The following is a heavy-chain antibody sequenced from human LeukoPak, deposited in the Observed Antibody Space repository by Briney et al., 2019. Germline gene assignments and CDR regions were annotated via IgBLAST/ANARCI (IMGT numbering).Heavy chain of an antibody. Sequence: GGPLRLPCAASGFTFSSYAMSWVRQAPGEGLEWVSAISGSGGSTYYADSVKGRFTISRDNSKNTLYLQMNSLRAEDTAVYYCAKVPGIAARPDYFDYWGQGTLVTVSS. CDR3: AKVPGIAARPDYFDY. J-gene: IGHJ4*02. V-gene: IGHV3-23*01. CDR1: GFTFSSYA. CDR2: ISGSGGST. D-gene: IGHD6-6*01.